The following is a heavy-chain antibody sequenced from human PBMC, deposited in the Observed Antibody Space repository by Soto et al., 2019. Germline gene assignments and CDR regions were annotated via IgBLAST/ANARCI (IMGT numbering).Heavy chain of an antibody. CDR1: GYTFTGYY. CDR2: INPNSGGT. V-gene: IGHV1-2*02. D-gene: IGHD6-13*01. J-gene: IGHJ2*01. CDR3: ARGGIAAAGKNWYFDL. Sequence: QVQLVQSGAEVKKPGASVKVSCKASGYTFTGYYMHWVRQAPGQGLEWLGWINPNSGGTNYAQKFQGRVTMTRDTSISAAYMELSRLRSDDTAVYYCARGGIAAAGKNWYFDLWGRGTLVTVSS.